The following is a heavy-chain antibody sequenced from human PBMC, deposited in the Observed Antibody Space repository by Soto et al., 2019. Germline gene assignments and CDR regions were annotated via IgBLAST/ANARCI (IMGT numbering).Heavy chain of an antibody. CDR2: IYYSGST. CDR1: GVSISSCY. V-gene: IGHV4-59*01. J-gene: IGHJ4*02. CDR3: ASWGNYDSSGYGY. Sequence: PSETLSLTCTVSGVSISSCYWIWIRQPPGKGLEWIGYIYYSGSTNYNPSLKSRVTISVDTSKNQFSLKLSSVTAADTAVYYCASWGNYDSSGYGYWGQGTPVTVSS. D-gene: IGHD3-22*01.